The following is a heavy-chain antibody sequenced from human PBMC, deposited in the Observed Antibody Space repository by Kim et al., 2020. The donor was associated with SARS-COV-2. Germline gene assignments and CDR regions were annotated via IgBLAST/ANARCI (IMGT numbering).Heavy chain of an antibody. V-gene: IGHV4-39*01. D-gene: IGHD5-18*01. J-gene: IGHJ6*02. CDR3: ARGGYSYGADDYYYYYGMDV. Sequence: SRVTISVDTSKNQFSLKLSSVTAADTAVYYCARGGYSYGADDYYYYYGMDVWGQGTTVTVSS.